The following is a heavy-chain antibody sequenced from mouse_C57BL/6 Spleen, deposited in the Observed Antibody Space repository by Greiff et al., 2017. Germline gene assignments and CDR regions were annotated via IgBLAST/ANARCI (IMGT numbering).Heavy chain of an antibody. J-gene: IGHJ3*02. V-gene: IGHV1-15*01. D-gene: IGHD2-14*01. CDR1: GYTFTDYE. CDR2: IDPETGGT. Sequence: QVQLKQSGAELVRPGASVTLSCKASGYTFTDYEMHWVKQTPVHGLEWIGAIDPETGGTAYNQKFKGKAILTADKSSSTAYMELRSLTSDDSAVYYCTREGYNNVWGQGTLVTVSA. CDR3: TREGYNNV.